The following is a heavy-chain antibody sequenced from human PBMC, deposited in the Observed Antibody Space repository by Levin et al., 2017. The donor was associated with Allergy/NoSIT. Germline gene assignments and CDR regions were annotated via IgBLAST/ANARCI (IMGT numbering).Heavy chain of an antibody. Sequence: GWSLRLSCTGSGFTFGDYAMSWVRQAPGKGLEWVGFIRNKAHGGTTEYAASVKVTLTISRDDSKSISYLQMNSLKAEGTAVYFCARGGPPNYDYNWGGYSDGYFDYWGQGTLVTVSS. V-gene: IGHV3-49*04. D-gene: IGHD3-16*01. J-gene: IGHJ4*02. CDR3: ARGGPPNYDYNWGGYSDGYFDY. CDR1: GFTFGDYA. CDR2: IRNKAHGGTT.